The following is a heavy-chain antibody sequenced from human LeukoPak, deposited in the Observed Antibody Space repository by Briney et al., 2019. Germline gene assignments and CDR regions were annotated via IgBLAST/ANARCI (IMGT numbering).Heavy chain of an antibody. D-gene: IGHD6-19*01. Sequence: GFLRLSCAASGFAFSNYWMSWVRQAPGKGLEWVANIKRDGNDKYYVDSVKGRFTISRDNAENSLYLEVNSLRAEDTAVYYCARALYTSGWYPDYFDFWGQGTLVTVSS. CDR3: ARALYTSGWYPDYFDF. CDR2: IKRDGNDK. CDR1: GFAFSNYW. V-gene: IGHV3-7*01. J-gene: IGHJ4*02.